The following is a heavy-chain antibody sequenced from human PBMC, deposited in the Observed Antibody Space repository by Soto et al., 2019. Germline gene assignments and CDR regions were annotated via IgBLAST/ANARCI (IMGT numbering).Heavy chain of an antibody. Sequence: PVQVSAKASGGTFWSYAISWVRQAPGHGLVCMGCIIPIFGTTNYGQKYQGRVTINTDKSTSTAYMELSSMRSEDTAVYYCAREKKYYYDSSGTPGAFDIWGQGTMVTV. CDR1: GGTFWSYA. J-gene: IGHJ3*02. D-gene: IGHD3-22*01. V-gene: IGHV1-69*05. CDR2: IIPIFGTT. CDR3: AREKKYYYDSSGTPGAFDI.